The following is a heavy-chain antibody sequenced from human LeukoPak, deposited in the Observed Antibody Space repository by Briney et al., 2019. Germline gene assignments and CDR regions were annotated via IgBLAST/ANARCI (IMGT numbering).Heavy chain of an antibody. CDR3: AREKSGSSVLGIFDY. CDR1: GYTFTGYY. J-gene: IGHJ4*02. D-gene: IGHD1-26*01. V-gene: IGHV1-2*02. Sequence: ASVKVSCKASGYTFTGYYMHWVRQAPGQGLEWMGWINPNSGGTNYAQKFQGRVTMTRDTSTSTAYMELSRLRSDDTAVYYCAREKSGSSVLGIFDYWGQGTLVTVSS. CDR2: INPNSGGT.